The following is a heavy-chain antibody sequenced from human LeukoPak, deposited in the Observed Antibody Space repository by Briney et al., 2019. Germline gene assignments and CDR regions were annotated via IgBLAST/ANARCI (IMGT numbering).Heavy chain of an antibody. D-gene: IGHD1-14*01. Sequence: ASVKVSCKASGGTFSSYAISWVRQAPGQGLEWMGGIIPIFGTANYAQKFQGRVTITADESTSTAYMELSSLRSEDTAAYYCARVDTGAPHYFDYWGQGTLVTVSS. CDR2: IIPIFGTA. J-gene: IGHJ4*02. CDR3: ARVDTGAPHYFDY. CDR1: GGTFSSYA. V-gene: IGHV1-69*13.